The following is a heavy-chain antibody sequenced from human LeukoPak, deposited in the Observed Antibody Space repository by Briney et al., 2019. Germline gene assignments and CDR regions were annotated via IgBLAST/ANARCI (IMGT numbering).Heavy chain of an antibody. CDR1: GFTFDDYA. J-gene: IGHJ4*02. CDR2: ISWNSGSI. V-gene: IGHV3-9*01. D-gene: IGHD5-24*01. Sequence: GGSLRLSCAASGFTFDDYAMHWVRQAPGKGLEWVSGISWNSGSIGYADSVKGRFTISRDNAKNSLYLQMNSLRAEDTALYYCAKASQATLPYYFDYWGQGTLVTVSS. CDR3: AKASQATLPYYFDY.